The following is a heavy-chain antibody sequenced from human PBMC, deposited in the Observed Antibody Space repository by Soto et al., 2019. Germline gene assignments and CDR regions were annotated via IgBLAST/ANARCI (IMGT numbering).Heavy chain of an antibody. D-gene: IGHD3-22*01. CDR1: GFTFSSYD. V-gene: IGHV3-13*04. J-gene: IGHJ6*02. CDR2: IGIAGDT. Sequence: EVQLVESGGGLVQPGGSLRLSCAASGFTFSSYDMQWVRQATGKGLEWVSAIGIAGDTYYPGSVKGRFTISRENAKNSLYLQMNSLRAVDTAVYYCARSPPGGYHYYYGMDVWGQGTTVTVSS. CDR3: ARSPPGGYHYYYGMDV.